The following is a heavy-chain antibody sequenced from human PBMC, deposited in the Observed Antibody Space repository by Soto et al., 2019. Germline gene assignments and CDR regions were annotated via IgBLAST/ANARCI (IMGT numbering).Heavy chain of an antibody. V-gene: IGHV1-2*02. D-gene: IGHD4-4*01. J-gene: IGHJ6*02. Sequence: VKVSFKSSGYTFTGYYMHWVVQAPGQGLEWMGWINPNSGGTNYAQKFQCRVTMTRDTSISTAYMELSRLRSDDTAVYYCARVAFGFSNRYYYGMDVWGQGTTVTVSS. CDR2: INPNSGGT. CDR3: ARVAFGFSNRYYYGMDV. CDR1: GYTFTGYY.